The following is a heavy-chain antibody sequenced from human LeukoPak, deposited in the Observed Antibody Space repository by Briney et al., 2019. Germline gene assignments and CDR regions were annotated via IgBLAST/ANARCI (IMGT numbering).Heavy chain of an antibody. CDR3: ARHDAGIAARPFDN. D-gene: IGHD6-6*01. CDR1: GGSISGHY. CDR2: IYYTGST. Sequence: PSETLSLTCTVSGGSISGHYWSWLRQSPGKGLEWIGYIYYTGSTNYNPSLKSRITISVDTSKNQFSLKLSSVTAADTAVYYCARHDAGIAARPFDNWGQGTLVTVSS. J-gene: IGHJ4*02. V-gene: IGHV4-59*08.